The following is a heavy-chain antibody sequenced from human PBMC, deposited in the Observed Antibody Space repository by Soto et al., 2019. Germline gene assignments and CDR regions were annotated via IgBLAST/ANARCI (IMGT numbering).Heavy chain of an antibody. J-gene: IGHJ5*02. D-gene: IGHD6-13*01. CDR1: GHTLTELS. V-gene: IGHV1-24*01. CDR3: ATCIAAADWFDP. CDR2: FDPQEGET. Sequence: ASVKVSCKVSGHTLTELSMHWVRQAPGKGLEWMGGFDPQEGETSTAQKFQGRVTMTEDTSTDTAYLELSSLRSEDTAVYYCATCIAAADWFDPWGQGTLVTVSS.